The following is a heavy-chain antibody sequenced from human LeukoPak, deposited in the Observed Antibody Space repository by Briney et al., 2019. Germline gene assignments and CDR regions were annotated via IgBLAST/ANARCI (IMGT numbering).Heavy chain of an antibody. J-gene: IGHJ3*02. Sequence: GGSLRLSCAASGFTFYDYAMHWVRHAPGKGLEWVSGISWNSGSIGYADSVKGRFTISRDNAKNSLYLQMNSLRAEDTALYYCAKDWGRWLQAYAFDIWGQGTMVTVSS. CDR2: ISWNSGSI. CDR1: GFTFYDYA. CDR3: AKDWGRWLQAYAFDI. D-gene: IGHD5-24*01. V-gene: IGHV3-9*01.